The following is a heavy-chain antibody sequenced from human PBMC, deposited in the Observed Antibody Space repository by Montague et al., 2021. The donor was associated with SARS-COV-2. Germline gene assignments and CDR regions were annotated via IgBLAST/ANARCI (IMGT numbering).Heavy chain of an antibody. CDR1: GGSISSSSYY. J-gene: IGHJ5*02. V-gene: IGHV4-39*01. CDR3: ARQKMGSVTIFEVVMHDRWFDP. CDR2: IYYSGST. D-gene: IGHD3-3*01. Sequence: SETLSLTCTVSGGSISSSSYYWGWIRQPPGKGLEWIGNIYYSGSTYYNPSLKSRVTISVDTSKNQFSLKLSSVTAADTAVYYCARQKMGSVTIFEVVMHDRWFDPWGQGTMVTVSS.